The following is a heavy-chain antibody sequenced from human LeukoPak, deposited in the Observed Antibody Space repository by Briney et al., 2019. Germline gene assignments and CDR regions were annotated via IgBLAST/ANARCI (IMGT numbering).Heavy chain of an antibody. V-gene: IGHV3-7*01. CDR3: ARDCSSTNCYWVFDY. CDR1: GFTFSSYW. CDR2: IKQDGSEK. Sequence: GGSLRLSCAASGFTFSSYWMSWVRQAPGKGLEWVANIKQDGSEKYYVDSVKGRFTISRDNAKNSLYLQMNSLRAEDTAVYYCARDCSSTNCYWVFDYWGQGTLVTVSS. D-gene: IGHD2-2*01. J-gene: IGHJ4*02.